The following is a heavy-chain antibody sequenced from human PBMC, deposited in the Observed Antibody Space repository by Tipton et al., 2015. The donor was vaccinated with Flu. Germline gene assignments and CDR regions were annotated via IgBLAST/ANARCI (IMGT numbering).Heavy chain of an antibody. Sequence: TLSLTCPVSGASAGGPYCWGWVRQPPGRGLEGIGNICPGSPHYKPPLTRPSTISIARARPQVSLGRSAVSAAGTAVYFCAMRDFSKYVSEPKNWVDIGGQGTLGTVSS. D-gene: IGHD4-11*01. CDR3: AMRDFSKYVSEPKNWVDI. V-gene: IGHV4-38-2*01. CDR2: ICPGSP. J-gene: IGHJ5*02. CDR1: GASAGGPYC.